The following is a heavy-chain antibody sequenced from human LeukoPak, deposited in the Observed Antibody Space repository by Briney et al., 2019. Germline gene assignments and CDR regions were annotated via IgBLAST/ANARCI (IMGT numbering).Heavy chain of an antibody. D-gene: IGHD3-22*01. Sequence: ASVKVSCKASGYTFTGYYMHWVRQAPGQGLEWMGWINPNSGGTNYAQKFQGRVTMTRDTSISTAYMELSRLRSDDTAVYYCAREDYYDSGSNDYWGQGTLVTVSS. CDR1: GYTFTGYY. CDR3: AREDYYDSGSNDY. J-gene: IGHJ4*02. CDR2: INPNSGGT. V-gene: IGHV1-2*02.